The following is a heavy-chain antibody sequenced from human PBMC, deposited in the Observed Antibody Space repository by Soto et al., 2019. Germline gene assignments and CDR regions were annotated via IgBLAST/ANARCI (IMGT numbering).Heavy chain of an antibody. CDR3: ARVEAARRGDAMDV. CDR2: INPSGGST. Sequence: QVQLVQSGAEVKKPGASVKVSCKASGYTFTSYYMHWVRQAPGQGLEWMGIINPSGGSTSYAQKLQGRVSMPRDTPTSKVSMELSSLRGVDTAVYYCARVEAARRGDAMDVWRQWTTVTVSS. D-gene: IGHD6-6*01. J-gene: IGHJ6*02. CDR1: GYTFTSYY. V-gene: IGHV1-46*04.